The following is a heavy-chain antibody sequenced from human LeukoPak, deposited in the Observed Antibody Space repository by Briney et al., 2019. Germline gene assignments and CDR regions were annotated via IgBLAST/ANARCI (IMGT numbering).Heavy chain of an antibody. V-gene: IGHV3-43*02. CDR3: AKDKGFGGFTDAFDI. CDR1: GFTFDDYA. CDR2: ISGDGGST. D-gene: IGHD3-10*01. Sequence: GGSLRLSCAASGFTFDDYAVHWVRQAPGKGLEWVSLISGDGGSTYYADSVKGRFTISRDNSINSLYLQMNSLRTEDTALYYCAKDKGFGGFTDAFDIWGQGTMVTVSS. J-gene: IGHJ3*02.